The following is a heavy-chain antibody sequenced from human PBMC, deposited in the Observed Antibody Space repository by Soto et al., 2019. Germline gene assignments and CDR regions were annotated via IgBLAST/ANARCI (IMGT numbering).Heavy chain of an antibody. CDR2: INVGNGNT. CDR1: GYTYISYS. CDR3: AREKWGSGSRWLDP. D-gene: IGHD6-19*01. V-gene: IGHV1-3*05. J-gene: IGHJ5*02. Sequence: QVQVVQSGAEEKKPGASVKVSCKASGYTYISYSMHWVRQAPGQRLEWMGWINVGNGNTKYSQNFQGRVTINQDTSASTAYMELSSLTSEDTAVYYCAREKWGSGSRWLDPRGQGTLVTVSS.